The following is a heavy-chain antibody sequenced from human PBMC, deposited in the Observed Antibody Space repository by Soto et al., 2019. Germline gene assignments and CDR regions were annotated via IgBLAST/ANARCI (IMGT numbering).Heavy chain of an antibody. CDR1: GFTFNDYW. CDR3: ARVYRTSWYAYDN. V-gene: IGHV3-74*01. CDR2: INSDGSST. Sequence: EVQLVESGGGLVQPGGSLRLSCAASGFTFNDYWMHRVRQGPGKGLLWVSRINSDGSSTSYADSVKGRFTISRDNAKNTLYLEMNSLRAEDTAVYYCARVYRTSWYAYDNWGQGILVTVSS. J-gene: IGHJ4*02. D-gene: IGHD6-13*01.